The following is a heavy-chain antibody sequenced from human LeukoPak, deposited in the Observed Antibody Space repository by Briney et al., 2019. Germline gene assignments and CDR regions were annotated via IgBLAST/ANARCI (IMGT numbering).Heavy chain of an antibody. D-gene: IGHD3-16*01. CDR2: MKHDGTEK. J-gene: IGHJ5*02. CDR3: AREVWGSGAHWFDP. V-gene: IGHV3-7*01. Sequence: GGSLRLSCAASGFTFSSYWMSWVRQAPGQGLEWVANMKHDGTEKYYVDSVKGRFTISRDNAKNSLYLQMNSLRAEDTAVYYCAREVWGSGAHWFDPWGQGTLVTVSS. CDR1: GFTFSSYW.